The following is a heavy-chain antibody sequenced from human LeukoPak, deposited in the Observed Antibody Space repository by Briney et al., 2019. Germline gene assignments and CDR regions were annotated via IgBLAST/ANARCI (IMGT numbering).Heavy chain of an antibody. J-gene: IGHJ4*02. CDR3: ARGPPNWGYDY. CDR1: GYRFTSYG. D-gene: IGHD7-27*01. V-gene: IGHV1-8*02. Sequence: ASVKVSCKAAGYRFTSYGINWVRQATGQRPEWMGWMSPNSGDTGYAQKFQDRVTMTRNTSISTAYMELSSLRSDDTAVYYCARGPPNWGYDYWGPGTLVTVSS. CDR2: MSPNSGDT.